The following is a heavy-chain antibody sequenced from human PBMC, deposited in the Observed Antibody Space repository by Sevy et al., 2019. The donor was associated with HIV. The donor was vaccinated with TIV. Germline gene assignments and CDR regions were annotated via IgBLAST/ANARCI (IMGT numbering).Heavy chain of an antibody. CDR1: GYTFPAFS. Sequence: GGSLRLSCTASGYTFPAFSFNWVRQAPGKGLEWLSCISTGTDHIYYADSAKGRFTISRDDAKNSVYLEMKSLRDQDTALYYCVRRGVDAYNVYFDLWGQGTLVTVSS. CDR2: ISTGTDHI. V-gene: IGHV3-21*05. D-gene: IGHD3-10*01. CDR3: VRRGVDAYNVYFDL. J-gene: IGHJ4*02.